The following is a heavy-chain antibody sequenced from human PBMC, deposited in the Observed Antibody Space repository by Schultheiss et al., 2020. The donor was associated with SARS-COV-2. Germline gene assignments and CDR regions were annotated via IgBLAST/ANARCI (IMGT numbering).Heavy chain of an antibody. J-gene: IGHJ4*02. CDR3: ARGGGIAAAGRDY. D-gene: IGHD6-13*01. CDR1: GGSISSYY. Sequence: SETLSLTCTVSGGSISSYYWSWIRQPPGKGLEWIGYIYYSGSTNYNPSLKSRVTISVDTSKNQFSLKLSSVTAADTAVYYCARGGGIAAAGRDYWGQGTLVTVSS. CDR2: IYYSGST. V-gene: IGHV4-59*12.